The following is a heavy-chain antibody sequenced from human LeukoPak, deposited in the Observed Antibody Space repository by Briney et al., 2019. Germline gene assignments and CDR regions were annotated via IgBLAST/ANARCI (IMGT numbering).Heavy chain of an antibody. J-gene: IGHJ5*02. CDR1: GGSISSSSYY. D-gene: IGHD3-22*01. V-gene: IGHV4-39*01. Sequence: SETLSLTCTVSGGSISSSSYYWGWIRQPPGKGLEWIGRIYYSGSTYYNPSLKSRATISVDTSKNQFSLKLSSVTATDTAVYYCAHHYYDSSGPIPWFDPWGQGTLVTVSS. CDR2: IYYSGST. CDR3: AHHYYDSSGPIPWFDP.